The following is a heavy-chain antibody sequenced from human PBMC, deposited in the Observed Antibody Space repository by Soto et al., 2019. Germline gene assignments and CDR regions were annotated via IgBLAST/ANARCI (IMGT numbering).Heavy chain of an antibody. D-gene: IGHD2-15*01. CDR1: GFTFSSYA. J-gene: IGHJ4*02. CDR3: AKEGYCSGGSCLGFDY. CDR2: ISGSGGST. V-gene: IGHV3-23*01. Sequence: GGSLRLSCAASGFTFSSYAMSWVRQAPGKGLEWVSAISGSGGSTYYADSVKGRFTISRDSSKNTLYLQMNSLRAEDTAVYYCAKEGYCSGGSCLGFDYWGQGTLVTVSS.